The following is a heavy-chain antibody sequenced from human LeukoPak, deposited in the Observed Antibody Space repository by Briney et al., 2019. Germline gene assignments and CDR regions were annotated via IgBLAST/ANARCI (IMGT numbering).Heavy chain of an antibody. V-gene: IGHV3-48*04. CDR3: ARGDNWNSYYYYYMDV. Sequence: PGGSLRLSCAASGFAFSAYSTNWVRQAPGKGLEWVSYISSSSSSTYYTDSVKGRFTISRDNAENSLYLQMNSLRAEDTAVYYCARGDNWNSYYYYYMDVWGKGTTVTVSS. CDR2: ISSSSSST. CDR1: GFAFSAYS. D-gene: IGHD1-7*01. J-gene: IGHJ6*03.